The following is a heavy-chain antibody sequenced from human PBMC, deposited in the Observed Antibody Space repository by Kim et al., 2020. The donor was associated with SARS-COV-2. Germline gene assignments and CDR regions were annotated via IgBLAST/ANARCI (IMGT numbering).Heavy chain of an antibody. CDR2: IHYSGAI. CDR1: GGSINRSNYY. J-gene: IGHJ4*02. Sequence: SETLSLTCSVSGGSINRSNYYWAWFRQPPGRGLEWIGSIHYSGAIYTNPPLKTRVTISVDKSKNQFSLRLYSVTAADPAVYFCARPRIQVSGAVDFWGQG. D-gene: IGHD7-27*01. V-gene: IGHV4-39*01. CDR3: ARPRIQVSGAVDF.